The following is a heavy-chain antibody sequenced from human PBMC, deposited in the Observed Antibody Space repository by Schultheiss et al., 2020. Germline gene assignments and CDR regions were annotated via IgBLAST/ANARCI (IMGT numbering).Heavy chain of an antibody. Sequence: GESLKISCAASGFTFSSYAMSWVRQAPGKGLEWVSAISGSGGSTYYADSVKGRFTISRDNSKNTLYLQMNSLRAEDTAVYYCALTLAALSWFDPWGQGTLVNVSS. J-gene: IGHJ5*02. D-gene: IGHD6-13*01. CDR1: GFTFSSYA. CDR2: ISGSGGST. CDR3: ALTLAALSWFDP. V-gene: IGHV3-23*01.